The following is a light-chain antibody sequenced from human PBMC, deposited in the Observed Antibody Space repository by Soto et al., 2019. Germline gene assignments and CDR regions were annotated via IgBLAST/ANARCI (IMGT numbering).Light chain of an antibody. CDR3: QQYNSYSRT. V-gene: IGKV1-5*01. CDR2: DAS. CDR1: QNINNY. J-gene: IGKJ1*01. Sequence: DIHMTQSPSTLSASVLDIVTITCQASQNINNYLNWYQQKPGRAPKLLIYDASNLESGVSLRFSGSGSGTEFTLTISSLQPDDFATYYCQQYNSYSRTFGQGTKVDIK.